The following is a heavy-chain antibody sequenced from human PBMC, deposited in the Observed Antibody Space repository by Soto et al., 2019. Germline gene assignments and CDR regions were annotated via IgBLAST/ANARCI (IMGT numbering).Heavy chain of an antibody. V-gene: IGHV4-59*08. CDR1: GDSISSFY. Sequence: VQLQESGPGLVKPSETLSLTCTVSGDSISSFYWSWIRQPPGKGLEWIGYTRSTNYNPSLKSRVTISVDTSLNQVSLRLTSVTAADTAVYYCATRGGGFDNWFDPWGQGTLVTVSS. J-gene: IGHJ5*02. CDR2: TRST. CDR3: ATRGGGFDNWFDP.